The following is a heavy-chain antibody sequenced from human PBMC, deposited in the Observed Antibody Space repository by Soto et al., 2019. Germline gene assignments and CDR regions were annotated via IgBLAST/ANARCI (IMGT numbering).Heavy chain of an antibody. J-gene: IGHJ6*02. CDR1: GGTFNNYV. V-gene: IGHV1-69*12. CDR3: AREPEGGMDV. Sequence: QVQLVQSGAEVKKPGSSVKVSCKASGGTFNNYVISWVRQAPGQGLEWMGGIIPLFGTTNYAQKFQGRVTITADEPTSPVSMALSSLRSEATAVFYCAREPEGGMDVWGQGTTVTVSS. CDR2: IIPLFGTT.